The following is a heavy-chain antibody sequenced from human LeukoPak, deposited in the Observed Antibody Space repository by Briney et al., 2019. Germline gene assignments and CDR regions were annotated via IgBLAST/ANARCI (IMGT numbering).Heavy chain of an antibody. CDR1: GFTFSSYA. CDR2: ISSTGGST. Sequence: GGSLRLSCAASGFTFSSYAISWVRQAPGKGLEWVSGISSTGGSTYYADSVKGRFTISRDNSKNTLYLQMNSLTAEDTAVYYCARGYSSLDPWGQGTLVTVSS. V-gene: IGHV3-23*01. CDR3: ARGYSSLDP. D-gene: IGHD6-19*01. J-gene: IGHJ5*02.